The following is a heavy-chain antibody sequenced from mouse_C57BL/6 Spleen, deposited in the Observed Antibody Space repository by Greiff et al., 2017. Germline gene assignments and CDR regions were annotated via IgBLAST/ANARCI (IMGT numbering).Heavy chain of an antibody. D-gene: IGHD4-1*01. Sequence: QVQLQQPGAELVMPGASVKLSCKASGYTFTSYWMHWVKQRPGQGLEWIGEIDPSDSYTNYNQKFKGKSTLTVDKSSSTAYMQLSSLTSEDSAVYYCARTGENTFDYWGQGTTLTVSS. J-gene: IGHJ2*01. CDR1: GYTFTSYW. CDR3: ARTGENTFDY. V-gene: IGHV1-69*01. CDR2: IDPSDSYT.